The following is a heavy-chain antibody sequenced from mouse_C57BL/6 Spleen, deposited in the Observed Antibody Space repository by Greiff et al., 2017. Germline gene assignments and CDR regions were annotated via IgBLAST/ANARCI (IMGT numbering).Heavy chain of an antibody. D-gene: IGHD1-1*02. CDR2: IYPSDSET. J-gene: IGHJ2*01. CDR1: GYTFTSYW. V-gene: IGHV1-61*01. CDR3: ARSRWAYYFDY. Sequence: QVQLKQPGAELVRPGSSVKLSCKASGYTFTSYWMDWVKQRPGQGLEWIGNIYPSDSETHYNQKFKDKATLTVDKSSSTAYMQLSSLTSEDSAVYYCARSRWAYYFDYWGQGTTLTVSS.